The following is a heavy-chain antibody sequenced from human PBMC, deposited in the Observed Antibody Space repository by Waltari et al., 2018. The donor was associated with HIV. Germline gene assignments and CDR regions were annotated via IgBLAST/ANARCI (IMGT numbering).Heavy chain of an antibody. D-gene: IGHD6-13*01. Sequence: EVRLVESGGGLVQPGGSLRLSCAAFGFPFSSSWMTWVRQAPGKGLEWVANIKEDGSEIHYVDSVKGRFTISRDNAKNSLYLQMNSLRAEDTAVYYCARRQQLTDWGQGTLVTVSS. J-gene: IGHJ4*02. V-gene: IGHV3-7*01. CDR1: GFPFSSSW. CDR2: IKEDGSEI. CDR3: ARRQQLTD.